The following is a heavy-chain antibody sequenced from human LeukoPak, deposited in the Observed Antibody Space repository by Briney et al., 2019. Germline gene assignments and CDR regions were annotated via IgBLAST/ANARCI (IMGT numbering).Heavy chain of an antibody. Sequence: SGGSLRLSCAASGFTFSNYGMHWVRQAPGKGLEWVAVIWYDGSNKYYADSVKGRFTISRDNSKNTLYLQMNSLRAEDTAVYYCAKIVGATKRLDAFDIWGQGTMVTVSS. V-gene: IGHV3-33*06. CDR3: AKIVGATKRLDAFDI. J-gene: IGHJ3*02. D-gene: IGHD1-26*01. CDR2: IWYDGSNK. CDR1: GFTFSNYG.